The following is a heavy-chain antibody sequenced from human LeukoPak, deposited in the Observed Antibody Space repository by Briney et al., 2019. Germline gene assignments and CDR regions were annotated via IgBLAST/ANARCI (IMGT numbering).Heavy chain of an antibody. CDR3: ARGRGVHDTHTYDYFDY. V-gene: IGHV1-46*01. CDR1: GYTFTSYY. D-gene: IGHD2-8*01. Sequence: ASVKVSCTASGYTFTSYYIHWVRQAPGQGLEWMGIINPAGGSTTYAQKFQGSRLTLTRDTSTSTVYMELSSLRSEDTAMYYCARGRGVHDTHTYDYFDYWGQGSLVTVSS. CDR2: INPAGGST. J-gene: IGHJ4*02.